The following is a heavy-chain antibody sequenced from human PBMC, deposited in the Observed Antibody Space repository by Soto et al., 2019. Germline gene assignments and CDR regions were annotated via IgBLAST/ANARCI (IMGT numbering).Heavy chain of an antibody. Sequence: EVQLLESGGGLVQPGGSLRLSCAASGFTFSSYAMSWVRQAPGKGLEWVSAISGSGGSTYYADAVKGRFTISRDNSKNTLYLQMNRLRAEDTAVYYCAKDPRGELLRFRFDPWGQGTLVTVSS. V-gene: IGHV3-23*01. CDR3: AKDPRGELLRFRFDP. D-gene: IGHD1-26*01. CDR2: ISGSGGST. CDR1: GFTFSSYA. J-gene: IGHJ5*02.